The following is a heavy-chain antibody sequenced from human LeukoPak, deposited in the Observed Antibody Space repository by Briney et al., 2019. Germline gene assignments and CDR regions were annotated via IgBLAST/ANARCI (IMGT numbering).Heavy chain of an antibody. Sequence: SETLSLTCAAYGGSFSGYYWSWIRQPPGKGLEWIGEINHSGSTNYNPSLKSRVTISVDTSKNQFSLKLSSVTAADTAVYYCARAGVVWFDPWGQGTLVTVSS. J-gene: IGHJ5*02. CDR3: ARAGVVWFDP. V-gene: IGHV4-34*01. CDR2: INHSGST. CDR1: GGSFSGYY. D-gene: IGHD3-3*01.